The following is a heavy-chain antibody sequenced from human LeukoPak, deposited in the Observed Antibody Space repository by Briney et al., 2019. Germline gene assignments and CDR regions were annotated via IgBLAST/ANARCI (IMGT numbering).Heavy chain of an antibody. CDR1: GYTFTIYG. CDR2: ISAYNGNA. V-gene: IGHV1-18*01. J-gene: IGHJ6*02. CDR3: ARDQATLDNLLLWFGELLHYYYYGMDV. Sequence: ASGKVSCKASGYTFTIYGISWVRQAPGQGLEWMGWISAYNGNANYAQKLQGRVTMTTDTSTSTAYMELRSLRSDDTAVYYCARDQATLDNLLLWFGELLHYYYYGMDVWGQGTTVTVSS. D-gene: IGHD3-10*01.